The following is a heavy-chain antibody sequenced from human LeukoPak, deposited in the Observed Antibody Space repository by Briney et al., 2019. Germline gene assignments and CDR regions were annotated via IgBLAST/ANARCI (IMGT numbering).Heavy chain of an antibody. CDR2: ITTSSSYI. D-gene: IGHD3-22*01. J-gene: IGHJ4*02. Sequence: GGSLRLSCTASGFTFSRSNMNWVRQAPGKGLEWVSSITTSSSYIYYADSVKGRFTISRDNAKNSLFLQMDSLRGEDTAVYYCATGGVHYYDSSADYWGQGTLVTVSS. CDR3: ATGGVHYYDSSADY. CDR1: GFTFSRSN. V-gene: IGHV3-21*01.